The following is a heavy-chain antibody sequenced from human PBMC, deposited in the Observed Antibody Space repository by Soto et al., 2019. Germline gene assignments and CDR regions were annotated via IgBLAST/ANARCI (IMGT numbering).Heavy chain of an antibody. CDR1: GFTFTDAW. D-gene: IGHD3-10*01. CDR3: VRGVHSGAYLVDY. V-gene: IGHV3-23*01. J-gene: IGHJ4*02. Sequence: GGSLRLSCVASGFTFTDAWMNWVRQTPGKGLEWVSVISGSGSSTYYVDSVKGRFTISRDKSENTVYLQMNSLTIEDTAVYYCVRGVHSGAYLVDYWGQGTPVTVSS. CDR2: ISGSGSST.